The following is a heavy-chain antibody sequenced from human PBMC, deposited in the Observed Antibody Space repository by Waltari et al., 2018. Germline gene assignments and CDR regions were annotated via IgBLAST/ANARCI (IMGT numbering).Heavy chain of an antibody. CDR3: AMHAPGAIDAFDI. V-gene: IGHV4-59*01. J-gene: IGHJ3*02. CDR2: IYYSGST. D-gene: IGHD7-27*01. Sequence: QVQLQESGPGLVKPSETLSLTCTVSGGSISSYYWSWIRQPPWKGLEWIGYIYYSGSTEENPALKSRVTTSVETSKNQFSLKRGSVTAADTAVYYCAMHAPGAIDAFDIWGQGTMVTVSS. CDR1: GGSISSYY.